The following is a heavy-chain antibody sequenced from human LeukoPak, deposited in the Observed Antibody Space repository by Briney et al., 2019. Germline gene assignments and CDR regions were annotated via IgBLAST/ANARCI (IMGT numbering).Heavy chain of an antibody. J-gene: IGHJ6*03. V-gene: IGHV1-2*02. D-gene: IGHD3-22*01. Sequence: ASVKVSCKASGYTFTGYYMHWVRQAPGQGLEWMGWINPNSGGTNYAQKFQGRVTMTRDTSTSTVYMELSSLRSEDTAVYYCARENYYDSPYYYMDVWGKGTTVTISS. CDR1: GYTFTGYY. CDR3: ARENYYDSPYYYMDV. CDR2: INPNSGGT.